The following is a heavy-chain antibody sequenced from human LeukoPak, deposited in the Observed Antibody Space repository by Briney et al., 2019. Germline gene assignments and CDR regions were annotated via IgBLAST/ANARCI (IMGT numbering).Heavy chain of an antibody. V-gene: IGHV4-59*08. J-gene: IGHJ4*02. D-gene: IGHD4-17*01. CDR2: IYYSGST. Sequence: SETLSLTCTVSGGSISSYYWSWIRQPPGKGLEWIGYIYYSGSTNYNPSLKSRVTISVDTSKNQFSLKLSSVTAADTAVYYCARHTPLRGVDYWGQGTLVTVSS. CDR3: ARHTPLRGVDY. CDR1: GGSISSYY.